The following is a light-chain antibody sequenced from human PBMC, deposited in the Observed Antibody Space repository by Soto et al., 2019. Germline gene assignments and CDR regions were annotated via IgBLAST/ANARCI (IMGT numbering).Light chain of an antibody. CDR3: QQYNSYS. V-gene: IGKV1-5*01. J-gene: IGKJ1*01. CDR1: QTISTW. Sequence: DIQMTQSPSTLPASVGDRVTITCRASQTISTWLAWYQQKPGTAPKVLIYHASNLQSGVPSRFSGSGSGTEFTLTISSLQPDDLATYYCQQYNSYSFGQGTKVDIK. CDR2: HAS.